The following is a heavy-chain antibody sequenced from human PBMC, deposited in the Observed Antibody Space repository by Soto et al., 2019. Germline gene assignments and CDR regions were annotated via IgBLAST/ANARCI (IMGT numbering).Heavy chain of an antibody. Sequence: ASVKVSCKASGCTLTSYYMHWVRQAPGQGLEWMGIINPSGGSTSYAQKFQGRVTMTRDTSTSTVYMELSSLRSEDTAVYYCARDIAVAGGWFDPWGQGTLVTVSS. D-gene: IGHD6-19*01. CDR3: ARDIAVAGGWFDP. CDR2: INPSGGST. J-gene: IGHJ5*02. V-gene: IGHV1-46*01. CDR1: GCTLTSYY.